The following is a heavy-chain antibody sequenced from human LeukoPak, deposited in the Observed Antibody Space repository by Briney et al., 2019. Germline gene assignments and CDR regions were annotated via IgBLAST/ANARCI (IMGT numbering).Heavy chain of an antibody. Sequence: PSETLSLTCTVSGGSISSSSYYWGWIRQPPGKGLEWMGSIYYSGSTYYNPSLKSRVTISVDTSKNQFSLKLSSVTAADTAVYYCARERVGSGSYYFRWFDPWGQGTLVTVSS. D-gene: IGHD3-10*01. CDR3: ARERVGSGSYYFRWFDP. CDR1: GGSISSSSYY. V-gene: IGHV4-39*07. CDR2: IYYSGST. J-gene: IGHJ5*02.